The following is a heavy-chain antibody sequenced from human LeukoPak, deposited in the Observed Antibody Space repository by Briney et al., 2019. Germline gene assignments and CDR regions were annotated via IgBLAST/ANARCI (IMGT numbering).Heavy chain of an antibody. CDR1: GYNFISYG. D-gene: IGHD2-2*01. Sequence: GAGVKESFKASGYNFISYGVSWVRQAPGQGLEWMGWVSTYNGNTNYAQNLQYRVTMNTDPVTSTAYMELTNLRSGDTAVYYCARSGYCSSSSCYRESQGLDFWGQG. J-gene: IGHJ3*01. V-gene: IGHV1-18*01. CDR3: ARSGYCSSSSCYRESQGLDF. CDR2: VSTYNGNT.